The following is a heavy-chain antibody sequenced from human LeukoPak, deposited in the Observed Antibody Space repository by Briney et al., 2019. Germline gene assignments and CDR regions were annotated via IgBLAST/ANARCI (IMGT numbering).Heavy chain of an antibody. D-gene: IGHD5/OR15-5a*01. CDR1: GGSMNATLYY. J-gene: IGHJ5*02. Sequence: SETLSLTCSVSGGSMNATLYYWAWVRQPPGKGLEWIGSIYYNGKTYYNPSLKSRLTISVDMSKSRFSLELTSVTAADTAFYYCARDSGTGVPSAGIVLGWFDPWGQGILVTVSS. CDR3: ARDSGTGVPSAGIVLGWFDP. CDR2: IYYNGKT. V-gene: IGHV4-39*02.